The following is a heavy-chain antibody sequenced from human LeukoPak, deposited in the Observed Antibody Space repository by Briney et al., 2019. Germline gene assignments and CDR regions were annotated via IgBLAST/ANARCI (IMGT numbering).Heavy chain of an antibody. J-gene: IGHJ4*02. V-gene: IGHV3-23*01. Sequence: GGSLRLSCAVSGVTFGTYDMSWVRQAPGKGLEWVSSISGRGANTYYADSVKGRFTISRDNAKNTLYLQVNSLRAEDTAVYYCARGGGATVDYWGQGTLVTVSS. CDR3: ARGGGATVDY. D-gene: IGHD5-12*01. CDR2: ISGRGANT. CDR1: GVTFGTYD.